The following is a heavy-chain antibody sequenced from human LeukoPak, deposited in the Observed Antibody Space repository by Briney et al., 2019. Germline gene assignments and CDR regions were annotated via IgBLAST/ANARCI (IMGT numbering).Heavy chain of an antibody. CDR1: GFTFNNYA. D-gene: IGHD3-16*01. CDR3: AKDPGCFITFGGVRKYFYYMDV. CDR2: ISGSGEST. J-gene: IGHJ6*03. V-gene: IGHV3-23*01. Sequence: PGGPLTLSCAASGFTFNNYAIRWLRQAPGKGLEGVSGISGSGESTYYPDSVKGRCTISRGNSKNTLFLQMNNLRAEDHGVYYCAKDPGCFITFGGVRKYFYYMDVWGKGTTVIVSS.